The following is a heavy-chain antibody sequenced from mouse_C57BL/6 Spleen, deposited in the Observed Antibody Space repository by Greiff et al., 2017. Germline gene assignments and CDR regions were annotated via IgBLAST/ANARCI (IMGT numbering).Heavy chain of an antibody. Sequence: EVKLMESGGDLVKPGGSLKLSCAASGFTFSSYGMSWVRQTPDKRLEWVATISSGGSYTYYPDSVKGRFTISRDNAKNTLYLQMSSLKSEDTAMYYCARLGSSYDYYAMDYWGQGTSVTVSS. J-gene: IGHJ4*01. V-gene: IGHV5-6*01. CDR3: ARLGSSYDYYAMDY. D-gene: IGHD1-1*01. CDR1: GFTFSSYG. CDR2: ISSGGSYT.